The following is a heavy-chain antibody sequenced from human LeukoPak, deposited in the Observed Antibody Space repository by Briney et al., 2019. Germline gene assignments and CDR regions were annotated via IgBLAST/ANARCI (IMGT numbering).Heavy chain of an antibody. CDR1: GGTFSSYA. V-gene: IGHV1-69*13. J-gene: IGHJ4*01. CDR3: ARALCYYDGPYFFDY. Sequence: SVKVSCKASGGTFSSYAISWVRQAPGQGLEWMGGIIPIFGTANYAQKFQGRVTITADESTSTAYMELSSLRSEDTAVYYCARALCYYDGPYFFDYGGQEPWSPSPQ. CDR2: IIPIFGTA. D-gene: IGHD3-22*01.